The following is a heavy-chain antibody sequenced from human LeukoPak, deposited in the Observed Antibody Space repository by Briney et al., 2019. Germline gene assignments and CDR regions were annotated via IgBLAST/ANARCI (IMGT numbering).Heavy chain of an antibody. CDR1: GFTFRIYW. J-gene: IGHJ6*02. V-gene: IGHV3-74*01. D-gene: IGHD3-3*01. Sequence: GGSLRLSCAASGFTFRIYWMHWARQAPGKGLVWVSRINSDGSSTSYADSVKGRFTISRDNAKNTLYLQMNSLRAEDTAVYYCARGIKVGDFWSGYYYSDYYYYGMDVWGQGTTVTVSS. CDR3: ARGIKVGDFWSGYYYSDYYYYGMDV. CDR2: INSDGSST.